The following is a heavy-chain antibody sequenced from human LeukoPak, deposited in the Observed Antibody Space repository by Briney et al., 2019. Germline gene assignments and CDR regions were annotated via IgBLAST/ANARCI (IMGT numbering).Heavy chain of an antibody. CDR1: GGSFSGYY. J-gene: IGHJ3*02. CDR2: INHSGST. CDR3: ARAQKTYYYDSSGYYRNAFDI. V-gene: IGHV4-34*01. D-gene: IGHD3-22*01. Sequence: SETLSLTCAVYGGSFSGYYWSWIRQPPGKGLEWNGEINHSGSTNYNPSLKSRVTISVDTSKNRFSLKLSSVTAAATAVYYCARAQKTYYYDSSGYYRNAFDIWGQGTMVTVSS.